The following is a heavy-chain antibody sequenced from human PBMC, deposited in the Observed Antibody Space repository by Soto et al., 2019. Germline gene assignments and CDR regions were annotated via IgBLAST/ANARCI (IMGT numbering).Heavy chain of an antibody. CDR3: SRSPNSYSSSTIDY. Sequence: GGSLRLSCTAAGFSFGVYALSWFRQDPGKGLEWVGFIRTKGYGGTTEYAASVKGRFTISRDDYQSIAYLQMDSLRTEDTAMYFCSRSPNSYSSSTIDYWGQGTLVTVSS. J-gene: IGHJ4*02. V-gene: IGHV3-49*03. D-gene: IGHD6-13*01. CDR2: IRTKGYGGTT. CDR1: GFSFGVYA.